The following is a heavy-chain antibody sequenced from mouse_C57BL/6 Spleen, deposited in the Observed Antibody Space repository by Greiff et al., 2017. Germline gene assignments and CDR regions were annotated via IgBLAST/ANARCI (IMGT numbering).Heavy chain of an antibody. V-gene: IGHV1-55*01. Sequence: QVQLQQPGAELVKPGASVKMSCKASGYTFTSYWITWVKQRPGQGLEWIGDIYPGSGSTNYNEKFKSKATLTVDTSSSTAYMQLSSLTSEDSAVYYCARERRFDDYPYYYAMDYWGQGTSVTVSS. J-gene: IGHJ4*01. CDR3: ARERRFDDYPYYYAMDY. D-gene: IGHD2-4*01. CDR1: GYTFTSYW. CDR2: IYPGSGST.